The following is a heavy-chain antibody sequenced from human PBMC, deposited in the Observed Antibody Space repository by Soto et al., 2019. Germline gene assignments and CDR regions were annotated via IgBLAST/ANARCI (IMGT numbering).Heavy chain of an antibody. V-gene: IGHV4-59*01. D-gene: IGHD6-13*01. CDR3: ARAVSSWYLDY. CDR1: GDSISNYY. CDR2: VYSSGST. Sequence: SETLSLTCVVSGDSISNYYWRWIRQPPGKGLEWIGDVYSSGSTSSNPSLKSRVTISVDTSKNQFSLKLTSVTAADTAVYYCARAVSSWYLDYWGHGILVTVSS. J-gene: IGHJ4*01.